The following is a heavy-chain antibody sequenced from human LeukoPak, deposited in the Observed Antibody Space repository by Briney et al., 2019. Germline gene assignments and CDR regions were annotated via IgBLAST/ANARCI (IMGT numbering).Heavy chain of an antibody. CDR2: ISGSDART. V-gene: IGHV3-23*01. Sequence: PGGSLRLSCAASGFTFSSNAMSWVRQAPGKGLEWASAISGSDARTYYADSVKGRFTISRDNSKNTLYLQMSGLRAEDTAVYYCAKPLSGWYSFDYWGQGTLVTVSS. D-gene: IGHD6-19*01. CDR1: GFTFSSNA. CDR3: AKPLSGWYSFDY. J-gene: IGHJ4*02.